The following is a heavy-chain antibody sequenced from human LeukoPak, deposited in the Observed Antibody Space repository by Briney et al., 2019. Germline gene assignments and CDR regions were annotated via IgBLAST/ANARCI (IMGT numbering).Heavy chain of an antibody. V-gene: IGHV3-30*18. CDR3: AKERVLTSYYYYYMDV. D-gene: IGHD2-21*02. CDR2: ISYDGSNK. CDR1: GFTFSSYG. Sequence: GRSLRLSCAASGFTFSSYGMHWVRQAPGKGLEWVAVISYDGSNKYYADSVKGRFTISRDNSKNTLYLQMNSLRAEDTAVYYCAKERVLTSYYYYYMDVWGKGTTVTVSS. J-gene: IGHJ6*03.